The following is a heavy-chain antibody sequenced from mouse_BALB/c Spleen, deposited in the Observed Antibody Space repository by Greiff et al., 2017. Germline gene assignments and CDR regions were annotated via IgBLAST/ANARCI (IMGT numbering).Heavy chain of an antibody. CDR1: GYTFTSYW. Sequence: QVQLQQSGAELAKPGASVKMSCKASGYTFTSYWMHWVKQRPGQGLEWIGYINPSTGYTEYNQKFKDKATLTADKSSSTAYMQLSSLTSEDSAVYYCASDYRYDYFDYWGQGTTLTVSS. CDR2: INPSTGYT. V-gene: IGHV1-7*01. J-gene: IGHJ2*01. D-gene: IGHD2-14*01. CDR3: ASDYRYDYFDY.